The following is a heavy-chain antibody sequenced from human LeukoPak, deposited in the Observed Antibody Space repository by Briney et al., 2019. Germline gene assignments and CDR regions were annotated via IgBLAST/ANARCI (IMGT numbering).Heavy chain of an antibody. CDR3: AGGPAY. D-gene: IGHD1-14*01. CDR2: ISGTGGTI. Sequence: GGSLRLSCAASGFIFSSYAMSWVRQAPGKGLERVSGISGTGGTIYYADSVKGRFTISRDNAKNTAYLQMNSLRAEDTAVYYCAGGPAYWGQGTLVTVSS. V-gene: IGHV3-23*01. CDR1: GFIFSSYA. J-gene: IGHJ4*02.